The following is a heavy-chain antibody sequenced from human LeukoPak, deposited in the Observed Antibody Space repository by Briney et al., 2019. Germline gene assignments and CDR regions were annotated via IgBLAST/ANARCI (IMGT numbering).Heavy chain of an antibody. J-gene: IGHJ6*02. CDR1: GFTVSSNC. CDR2: IYSDSST. Sequence: GGSLRLSCAASGFTVSSNCMSWVRQAPGKGLEWVSLIYSDSSTSYADSVKGRFTISRDDSKNTLYLQMNSLRAGDTAVYYCAKSDYGYYYGMDVWGQGTTVTVSS. CDR3: AKSDYGYYYGMDV. V-gene: IGHV3-53*01. D-gene: IGHD4-17*01.